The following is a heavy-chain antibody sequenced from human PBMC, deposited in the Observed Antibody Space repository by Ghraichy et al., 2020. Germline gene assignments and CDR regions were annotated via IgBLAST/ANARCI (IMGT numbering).Heavy chain of an antibody. CDR3: ARRYCSSTSCPHFDY. D-gene: IGHD2-2*01. CDR1: GYSFTSYW. J-gene: IGHJ4*02. CDR2: IYPGDSDT. Sequence: GESLNISCKGSGYSFTSYWIGWVRQMPGKGLEWMGIIYPGDSDTRYSPSFQGQVTISADKSISTAYLQWSSLKASDTAMYYCARRYCSSTSCPHFDYWGQGTLVTVSS. V-gene: IGHV5-51*01.